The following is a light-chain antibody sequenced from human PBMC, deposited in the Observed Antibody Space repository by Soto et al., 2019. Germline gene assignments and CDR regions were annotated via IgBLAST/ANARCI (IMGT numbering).Light chain of an antibody. CDR2: GAF. CDR1: QSVSSN. V-gene: IGKV3D-15*01. CDR3: QQYNNWHWT. J-gene: IGKJ1*01. Sequence: EIVMTQSPATLSVSPGERATLSCRASQSVSSNLAWYQQKPGQAPRLLIYGAFIRAAGIPARFSGSGSGTEFTLTISSLQSEDFAVYYCQQYNNWHWTFGQGTKVEIK.